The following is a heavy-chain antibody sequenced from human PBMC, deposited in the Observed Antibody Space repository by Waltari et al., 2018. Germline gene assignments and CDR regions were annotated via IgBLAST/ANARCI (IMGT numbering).Heavy chain of an antibody. J-gene: IGHJ4*02. D-gene: IGHD1-26*01. V-gene: IGHV3-7*04. CDR1: GFTFSSYW. CDR2: IKHDGREK. Sequence: EVQLVESGGGLVQPGGSLRLSCAASGFTFSSYWMTWVRQAPGKGLEWVANIKHDGREKYDVDSVKGRFTISRDNAKNSLFLQMNSLRAEDTAVYYCAREGGNYGYWGQGTLVTVSS. CDR3: AREGGNYGY.